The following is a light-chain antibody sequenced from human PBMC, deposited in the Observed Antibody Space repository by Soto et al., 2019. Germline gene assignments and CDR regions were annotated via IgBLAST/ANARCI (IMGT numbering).Light chain of an antibody. Sequence: QSVLTQPPSASGTPGQRVTISCSGSSSNIGRNYVCWYHQLPGAAPRLLMYSNNQRPSGVPDRFSGSKSGASASLSISGLRSEDEADYYCAAWDDSLLSVVFGGGTKVTVL. CDR2: SNN. CDR3: AAWDDSLLSVV. J-gene: IGLJ2*01. V-gene: IGLV1-47*01. CDR1: SSNIGRNY.